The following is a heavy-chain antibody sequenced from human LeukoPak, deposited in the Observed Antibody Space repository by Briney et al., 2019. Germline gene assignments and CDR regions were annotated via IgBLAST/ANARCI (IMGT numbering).Heavy chain of an antibody. CDR2: IYWNDDK. J-gene: IGHJ6*02. V-gene: IGHV2-5*01. CDR3: AHHPPYSGYDLLGNGMDV. Sequence: ESGPTLVKPTQTLTLTCTFSGFSLSTSGVGVGWIRQPPGKALEWLALIYWNDDKRYSPSLKSRLTITKDTSKNQVVLTMTNMDPVDTATYYCAHHPPYSGYDLLGNGMDVWGQGTTVTVSS. CDR1: GFSLSTSGVG. D-gene: IGHD5-12*01.